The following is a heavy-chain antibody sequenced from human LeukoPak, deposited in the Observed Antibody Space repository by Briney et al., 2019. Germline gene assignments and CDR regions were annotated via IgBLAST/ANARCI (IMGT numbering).Heavy chain of an antibody. CDR1: GFTFGTYG. V-gene: IGHV3-48*01. CDR3: ARTYGSGSLDY. J-gene: IGHJ4*02. Sequence: GGSLRLSCAASGFTFGTYGMDWVRQAPGKGLEWISYISGRGEAIFYADSVQGRFTISRDNAKNSIYLQMNGLTAEDTAVYYCARTYGSGSLDYGGQGTLVTVSS. CDR2: ISGRGEAI. D-gene: IGHD2-15*01.